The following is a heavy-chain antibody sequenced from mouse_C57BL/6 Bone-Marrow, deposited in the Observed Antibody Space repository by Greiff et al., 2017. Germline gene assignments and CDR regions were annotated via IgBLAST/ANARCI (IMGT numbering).Heavy chain of an antibody. CDR1: GYTFTDYY. Sequence: VQLQQSGPELVKPGASVKISCKASGYTFTDYYMNWVKQSHGKSLEWIGDINPNNGGTSYNQKFKGKATLTVDKSSSTAYMELRSLTSEDSAVYYCARIDSNYDYWGQGNTLTVSS. CDR3: ARIDSNYDY. CDR2: INPNNGGT. V-gene: IGHV1-26*01. D-gene: IGHD2-5*01. J-gene: IGHJ2*01.